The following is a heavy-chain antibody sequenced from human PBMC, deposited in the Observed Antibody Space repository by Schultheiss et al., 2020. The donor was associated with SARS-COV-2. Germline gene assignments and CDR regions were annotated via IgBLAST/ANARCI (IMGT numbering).Heavy chain of an antibody. J-gene: IGHJ4*02. Sequence: ASVKVSCKASGYTFTSYYMHWVRQAPGQGLEWMGIINPSGGSTSYAQKFQGRVTMTRDTSTSTVYMELSSLRSEDTAVYYCARDLSGVGATKEVDFDYWGQGTLVTVSS. CDR1: GYTFTSYY. V-gene: IGHV1-46*01. CDR3: ARDLSGVGATKEVDFDY. CDR2: INPSGGST. D-gene: IGHD1-26*01.